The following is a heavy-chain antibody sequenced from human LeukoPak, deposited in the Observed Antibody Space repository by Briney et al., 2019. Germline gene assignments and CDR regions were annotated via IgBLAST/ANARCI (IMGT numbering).Heavy chain of an antibody. CDR1: VFNFYDYG. V-gene: IGHV3-20*03. CDR3: AKLSGSYSDTLPFDY. CDR2: INWDGGST. Sequence: PGGCLRLSSGHSVFNFYDYGPRWVPATPGRGLERGSGINWDGGSTHSTESLKGRFTISRDNTQNSVYLQMNSLRAEDTALYYFAKLSGSYSDTLPFDYWGQGTMVTVS. D-gene: IGHD3-10*01. J-gene: IGHJ4*02.